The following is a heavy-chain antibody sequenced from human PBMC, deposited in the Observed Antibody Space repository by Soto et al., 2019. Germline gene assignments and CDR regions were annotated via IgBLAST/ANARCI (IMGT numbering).Heavy chain of an antibody. CDR1: GYDFSGYS. CDR2: IQHDASNI. D-gene: IGHD5-18*01. Sequence: QVQLVESGGGVVQPGGSLRLSCVASGYDFSGYSMHWVRQAPGKGLEWVAAIQHDASNIYYADFVKGRFTISRDNSKNTWYLQMDDLTVEDTAVYYCLRVAWGYSFGNGMDDWGQGTTVTVSS. J-gene: IGHJ6*02. V-gene: IGHV3-30-3*01. CDR3: LRVAWGYSFGNGMDD.